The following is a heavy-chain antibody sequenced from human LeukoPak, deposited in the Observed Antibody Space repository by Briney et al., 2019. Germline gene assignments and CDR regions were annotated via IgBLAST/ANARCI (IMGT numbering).Heavy chain of an antibody. CDR2: VFYSGGT. Sequence: SSETLSLTCTVSGGSISSGDYYWSWIRQPPGKGLEWIGYVFYSGGTLYNPSLESRVTISVDTSKTHFSLELTSVTAADTAVYYCARHMSVTYDAFDLWGRGTMVTVSS. V-gene: IGHV4-61*03. CDR1: GGSISSGDYY. CDR3: ARHMSVTYDAFDL. D-gene: IGHD2-21*02. J-gene: IGHJ3*01.